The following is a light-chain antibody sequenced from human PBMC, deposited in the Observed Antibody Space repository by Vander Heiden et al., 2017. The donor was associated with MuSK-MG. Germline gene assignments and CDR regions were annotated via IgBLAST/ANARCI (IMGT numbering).Light chain of an antibody. CDR2: DVT. J-gene: IGLJ2*01. CDR1: RGHVGAYDH. Sequence: QSALTQPRSVSGSPGQTVPITCTGGRGHVGAYDHVSWYTQHPGKAPKLIIYDVTERPSGVPHRFSGSKSGNTASLTISGLLAEDEAEYFCCSFAGSYTFILFGGGTKLTV. CDR3: CSFAGSYTFIL. V-gene: IGLV2-11*01.